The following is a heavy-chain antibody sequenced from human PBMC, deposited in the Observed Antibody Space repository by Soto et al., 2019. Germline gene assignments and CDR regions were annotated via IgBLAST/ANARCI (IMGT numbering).Heavy chain of an antibody. D-gene: IGHD3-10*01. CDR2: IVPLFGST. CDR3: ATLGERSWFGP. V-gene: IGHV1-69*01. CDR1: GGAFNSKA. J-gene: IGHJ5*02. Sequence: QEQLVQSGAEVRKPGSSVKVSCKASGGAFNSKAIAWVRQAPGQGLEWMGGIVPLFGSTDYAQRFQGRLTITADEFTDTVYMELSSLRPEDTAVYFCATLGERSWFGPWGQGTLVTVSS.